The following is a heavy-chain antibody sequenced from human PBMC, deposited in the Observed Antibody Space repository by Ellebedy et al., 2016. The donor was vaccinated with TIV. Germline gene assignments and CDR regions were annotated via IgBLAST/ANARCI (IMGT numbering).Heavy chain of an antibody. CDR2: IYNGAT. J-gene: IGHJ3*02. D-gene: IGHD1-26*01. CDR1: GFTFSSNA. Sequence: GGSLRLSCAASGFTFSSNAMSWVRQVAGKGLEWVSGIYNGATHYADSVKGRFTISRDNAKNSLYLQMNSLRAEDTAVYYCASWDYSGSYSLLDAFDIWGQGTMVTVSS. V-gene: IGHV3-48*04. CDR3: ASWDYSGSYSLLDAFDI.